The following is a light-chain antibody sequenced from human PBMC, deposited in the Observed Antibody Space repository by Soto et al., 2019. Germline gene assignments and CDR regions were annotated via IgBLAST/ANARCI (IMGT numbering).Light chain of an antibody. V-gene: IGKV3-15*01. Sequence: EIVMTQSPATLSVSPGERATLSCSASQSVRSNLAWYQQKRGQAPRPLICGASTRATGIPARFSGSGSGTEFSFTVSSLQSEDFEVYYCLQYNDWVPTFGQGTKVDI. J-gene: IGKJ1*01. CDR3: LQYNDWVPT. CDR2: GAS. CDR1: QSVRSN.